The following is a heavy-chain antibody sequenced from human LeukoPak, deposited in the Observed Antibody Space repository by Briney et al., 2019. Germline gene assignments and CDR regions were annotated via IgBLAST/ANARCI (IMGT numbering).Heavy chain of an antibody. CDR1: GFTFSSYG. V-gene: IGHV3-33*01. CDR3: ARDKNYAFDC. D-gene: IGHD1-7*01. J-gene: IGHJ4*02. CDR2: IWYDGSNK. Sequence: GRSLRLSCAASGFTFSSYGMHWVRQAPGKGLGWVAVIWYDGSNKYYADSVKGRFTISRDNSKNTMYLQMNSLRAEDTAVYYCARDKNYAFDCWGQGTLVTVSS.